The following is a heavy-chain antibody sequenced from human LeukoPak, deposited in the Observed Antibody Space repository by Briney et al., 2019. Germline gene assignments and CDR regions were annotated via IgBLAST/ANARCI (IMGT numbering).Heavy chain of an antibody. CDR3: AAYSSSWYDY. CDR1: GGSISSGSYY. V-gene: IGHV4-61*02. D-gene: IGHD6-13*01. CDR2: IYTSGST. Sequence: SLSLTCTASGGSISSGSYYWSWIRQPAGKGLEWTGRIYTSGSTNYHPSLKSRVTISVDTSKNQFSLKLSSVTAADTAVYYCAAYSSSWYDYWGQGTLVTVSS. J-gene: IGHJ4*02.